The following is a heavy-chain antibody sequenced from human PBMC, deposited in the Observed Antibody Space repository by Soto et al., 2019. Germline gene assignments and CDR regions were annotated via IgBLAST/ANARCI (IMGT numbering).Heavy chain of an antibody. CDR1: GFAFSTYG. Sequence: QVHLVESGGGVVQPGRSLTISCVGSGFAFSTYGMHWVRQAPAKGLEWVALISYDGTDKYYADSVKGRFSISRDNSKQTLSLQMDSLRPEDTAVYYCARAAGRSKLLPYYFDPWGQGTLVTVSS. CDR2: ISYDGTDK. CDR3: ARAAGRSKLLPYYFDP. D-gene: IGHD3-10*01. J-gene: IGHJ5*02. V-gene: IGHV3-30*03.